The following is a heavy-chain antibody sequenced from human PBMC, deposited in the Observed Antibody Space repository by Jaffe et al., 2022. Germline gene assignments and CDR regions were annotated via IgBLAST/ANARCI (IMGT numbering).Heavy chain of an antibody. D-gene: IGHD6-19*01. Sequence: QLQLQESGPGLVKPSETLSLTCTVSGGSISSSSYYWGWIRQPPGKGLEWIGSIYYSGSTYYNPSLKSRVTISVDTSKNQFSLKLSSVTAADTAVYYCARHRPGIAVDYWGQGTLVTVSS. CDR1: GGSISSSSYY. J-gene: IGHJ4*02. CDR2: IYYSGST. V-gene: IGHV4-39*01. CDR3: ARHRPGIAVDY.